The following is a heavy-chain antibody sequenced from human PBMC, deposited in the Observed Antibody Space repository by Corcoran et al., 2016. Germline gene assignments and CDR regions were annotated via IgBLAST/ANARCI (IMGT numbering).Heavy chain of an antibody. J-gene: IGHJ6*02. CDR1: GYTFTSYY. Sequence: QVQLVQSGAEVKKPGASVKVSCKASGYTFTSYYMHWVRQAPGQGLEWMGIINPSGGSTSYAQKFQGRVTMTRDTSTSTVYMELSSLRSEDTTGYYCARMDYDILTGCRERYFDYYYYGMDVWGQGTTVTVSS. D-gene: IGHD3-9*01. CDR3: ARMDYDILTGCRERYFDYYYYGMDV. V-gene: IGHV1-46*01. CDR2: INPSGGST.